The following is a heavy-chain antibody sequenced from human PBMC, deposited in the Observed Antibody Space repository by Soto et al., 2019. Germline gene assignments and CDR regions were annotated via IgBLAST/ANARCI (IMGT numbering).Heavy chain of an antibody. CDR3: AREVAADGTFREDVFDL. Sequence: QVQLVQSGAEVKKPGSSVKVSCKASGGTFSNHAINWVRQAPGQGLEWMGRIIPIFTTPDYAQRFQGRVTITADASTITAYMELSSLKHDDTAVYYCAREVAADGTFREDVFDLWGQGTMVTVSS. J-gene: IGHJ3*01. D-gene: IGHD6-13*01. V-gene: IGHV1-69*12. CDR2: IIPIFTTP. CDR1: GGTFSNHA.